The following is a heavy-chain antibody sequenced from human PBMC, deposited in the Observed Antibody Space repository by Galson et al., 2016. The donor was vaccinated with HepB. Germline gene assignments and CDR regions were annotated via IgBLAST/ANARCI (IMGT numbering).Heavy chain of an antibody. D-gene: IGHD3-22*01. Sequence: ETLSLTCTVSGGSISSFYWSWIRQPPGQGLEWIGYICYSGSTSYNPSFKSRVTISVDTSKNQFSLKLRSVTAADTAVYYCARDRDSSSYYSLDYWGQGTPVTVSS. J-gene: IGHJ4*02. CDR3: ARDRDSSSYYSLDY. V-gene: IGHV4-59*01. CDR2: ICYSGST. CDR1: GGSISSFY.